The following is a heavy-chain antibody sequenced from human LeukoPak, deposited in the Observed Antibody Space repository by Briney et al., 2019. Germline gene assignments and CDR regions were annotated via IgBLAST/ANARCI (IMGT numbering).Heavy chain of an antibody. CDR1: GDSISSNNW. CDR2: IYYSGII. J-gene: IGHJ6*04. Sequence: PSDTLSLTCAVSGDSISSNNWWGWIRQPPGKGLEWIGYIYYSGIIHYNASLKSRVTMSVDTSKNQFFLKLNSVTAVDTAVYYCAKKPNTVYYFDVWGKGTTVTVSS. V-gene: IGHV4-28*05. D-gene: IGHD3-10*01. CDR3: AKKPNTVYYFDV.